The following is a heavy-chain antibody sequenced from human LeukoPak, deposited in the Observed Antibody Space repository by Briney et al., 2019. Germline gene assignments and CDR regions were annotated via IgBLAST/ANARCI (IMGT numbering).Heavy chain of an antibody. J-gene: IGHJ6*03. CDR3: AKGDGGSETYFYMDV. D-gene: IGHD5-12*01. V-gene: IGHV3-30*02. CDR2: IRFDGSNK. CDR1: GFTFSSYG. Sequence: GGSLRLSCAASGFTFSSYGMHWVRQAPGKGLEWVAFIRFDGSNKYYADSVKGRFTISRDNSKNTLYLQMKSLRAEDTAVYYCAKGDGGSETYFYMDVWGKGTAVTVSS.